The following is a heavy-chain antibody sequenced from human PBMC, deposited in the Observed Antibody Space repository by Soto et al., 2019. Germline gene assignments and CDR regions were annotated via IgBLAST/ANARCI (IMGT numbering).Heavy chain of an antibody. V-gene: IGHV3-21*01. CDR3: AREALEYSSPTPFDY. J-gene: IGHJ4*02. Sequence: EVQLVESGGGLVKPGGSLRLSCAASGFTFSSYSMNWVRQAPGKGLEWVSSISGSSSYIYYGDSVKGRFTISRDNAKNSLCLQMNSLRAEDTAICYCAREALEYSSPTPFDYWGQGTLVIVSS. CDR1: GFTFSSYS. D-gene: IGHD6-13*01. CDR2: ISGSSSYI.